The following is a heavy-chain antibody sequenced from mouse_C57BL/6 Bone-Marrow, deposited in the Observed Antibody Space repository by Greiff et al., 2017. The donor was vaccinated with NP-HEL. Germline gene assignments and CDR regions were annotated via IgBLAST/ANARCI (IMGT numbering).Heavy chain of an antibody. Sequence: QVQLQQSGPELVKPGASVKISCKASGYAFSSSWMNWVKQRPGKGLEWIGRIYPGDGDTNYNGKFKGKATLTADKSSSTAYMQLSSLTSEDSAVYFCARFYYGSLDDWGQGTTLTVSS. CDR1: GYAFSSSW. CDR2: IYPGDGDT. CDR3: ARFYYGSLDD. D-gene: IGHD1-1*01. V-gene: IGHV1-82*01. J-gene: IGHJ2*01.